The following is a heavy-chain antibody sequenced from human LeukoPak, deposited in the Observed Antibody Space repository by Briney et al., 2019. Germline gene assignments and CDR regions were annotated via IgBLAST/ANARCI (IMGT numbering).Heavy chain of an antibody. CDR2: INHSGST. J-gene: IGHJ3*02. CDR3: ARGGLRYCSGGSCLRRAAFDI. D-gene: IGHD2-15*01. Sequence: SETLSLTCAVYGGSFSGYYWSWIRQPPGKELEWIGEINHSGSTNYNPSLKSRVTISVDTSKNQFSLKLSSVTAADTAVYYCARGGLRYCSGGSCLRRAAFDIWGQGTMVTVSS. CDR1: GGSFSGYY. V-gene: IGHV4-34*01.